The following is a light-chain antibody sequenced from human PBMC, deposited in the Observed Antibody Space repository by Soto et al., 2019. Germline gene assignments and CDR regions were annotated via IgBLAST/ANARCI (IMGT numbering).Light chain of an antibody. CDR1: QSSW. CDR2: KAS. J-gene: IGKJ1*01. Sequence: DIQMTQSPSTLSASVGDRVTITCRASQSSWLVWYQQKPGKAPKLLIYKASSLESGVPSRFSGSGSGTEFTLTISSLQPDDFATYYCQQYNSYSRTFGQGTKVEIK. V-gene: IGKV1-5*03. CDR3: QQYNSYSRT.